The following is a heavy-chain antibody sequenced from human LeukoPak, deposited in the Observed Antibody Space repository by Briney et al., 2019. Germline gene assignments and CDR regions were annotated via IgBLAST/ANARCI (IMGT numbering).Heavy chain of an antibody. V-gene: IGHV3-21*01. CDR1: GFTFSSYS. Sequence: PGGSLRLSCAASGFTFSSYSMNWVRQAPGKGLEWVSSISSSSSYIYYADSVKGRFTISRDNAKNSLYLQMNSLRAEDTAVYYCASHEYYYDSSGYYTRLGDVWGKGTTVTVSS. CDR2: ISSSSSYI. CDR3: ASHEYYYDSSGYYTRLGDV. D-gene: IGHD3-22*01. J-gene: IGHJ6*04.